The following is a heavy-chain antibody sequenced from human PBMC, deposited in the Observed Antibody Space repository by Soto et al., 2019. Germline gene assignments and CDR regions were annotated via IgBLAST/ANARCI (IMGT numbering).Heavy chain of an antibody. CDR1: GFTVSSNY. D-gene: IGHD3-22*01. Sequence: GGSLRLSCAASGFTVSSNYMSWVRQAPGKGLEWVSVIYSGGSTYYADSVKGRLTMTRDTSMETAYMELSSLTSEDTAVYYCAREGDYYDDTGYSTGAYCNAVDVWGQGTTVTVSS. J-gene: IGHJ6*02. V-gene: IGHV3-53*05. CDR2: IYSGGST. CDR3: AREGDYYDDTGYSTGAYCNAVDV.